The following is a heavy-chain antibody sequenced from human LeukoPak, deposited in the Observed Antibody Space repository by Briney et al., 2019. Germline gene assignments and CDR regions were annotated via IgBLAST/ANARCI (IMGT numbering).Heavy chain of an antibody. CDR3: ARGVASSGWTTHDY. V-gene: IGHV3-74*01. Sequence: GGSLRLSCAASGFIFSSYWMHWVRQAPGKGLVWVSRINSDGSTTSYADSVKGRFIISRDDAKNMLYLQMNSLRVEDTAVYYCARGVASSGWTTHDYWGQGTLVTVSS. J-gene: IGHJ4*02. CDR1: GFIFSSYW. D-gene: IGHD6-19*01. CDR2: INSDGSTT.